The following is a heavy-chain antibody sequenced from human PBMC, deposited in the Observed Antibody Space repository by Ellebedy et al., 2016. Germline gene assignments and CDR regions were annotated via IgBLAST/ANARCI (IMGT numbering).Heavy chain of an antibody. CDR1: GYTFTSYY. J-gene: IGHJ4*02. V-gene: IGHV1-46*01. CDR3: AREVGATDY. D-gene: IGHD1-26*01. Sequence: ASVKVSCXATGYTFTSYYIHWVRQAPGQGLEWMGIIHPGGGATTYAQKFQGGVTMTSDTSTNIVYMDLNSLTSEDTAVYYCAREVGATDYWGQGTLSPSPQ. CDR2: IHPGGGAT.